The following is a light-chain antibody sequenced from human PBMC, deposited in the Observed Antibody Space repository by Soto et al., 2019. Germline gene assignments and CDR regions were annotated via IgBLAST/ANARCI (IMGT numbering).Light chain of an antibody. CDR1: QSISSY. J-gene: IGKJ2*01. Sequence: DIQMTQSPSSLSASVGDRVIITCRASQSISSYLNWYQQKPGKAPKFLIYAASSLQSGVPSRFSGSGSGTDFTLTISSLQPEDFATYFCQQSFSTPYTFGQGIKVEIK. V-gene: IGKV1-39*01. CDR3: QQSFSTPYT. CDR2: AAS.